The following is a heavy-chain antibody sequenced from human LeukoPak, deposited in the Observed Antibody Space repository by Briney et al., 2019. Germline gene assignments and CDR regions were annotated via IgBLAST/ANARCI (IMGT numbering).Heavy chain of an antibody. J-gene: IGHJ4*02. D-gene: IGHD6-19*01. CDR1: GGSFSGYY. Sequence: PSETLSLTCAVYGGSFSGYYWSWIRQPPGKGLEWIGEINHSGSTNYNPSLKSRVTISVDTSKNQFSLKLSSVTAADTAVYYCARGAVGFGKQRKFSGWLVYWGQGTLVTVSS. V-gene: IGHV4-34*01. CDR3: ARGAVGFGKQRKFSGWLVY. CDR2: INHSGST.